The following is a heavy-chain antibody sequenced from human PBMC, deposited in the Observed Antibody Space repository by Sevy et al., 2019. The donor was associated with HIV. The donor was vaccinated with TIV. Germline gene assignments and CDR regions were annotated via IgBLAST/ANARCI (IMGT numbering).Heavy chain of an antibody. CDR2: ISSSSSTI. CDR1: GFPFSSYS. Sequence: GGSLRLSCAASGFPFSSYSMNWVRQAPGKGLEWVSYISSSSSTIYYADSVKGRFTISRDNAKNSLYLQMNSLRDEDTAVYYCAREGWQQLVRGYYGMDVWGQGTTVTVSS. V-gene: IGHV3-48*02. J-gene: IGHJ6*02. D-gene: IGHD6-13*01. CDR3: AREGWQQLVRGYYGMDV.